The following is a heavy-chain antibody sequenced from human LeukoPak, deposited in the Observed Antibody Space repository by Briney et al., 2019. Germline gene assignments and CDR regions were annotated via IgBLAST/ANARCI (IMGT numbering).Heavy chain of an antibody. CDR1: GFTFSSYG. Sequence: PGGSLRLSCATSGFTFSSYGMHWVRQVPGKGLEWVTVISHDAKSTYHVDSVKGRFTVSRDNSKNTLYLQMNSLRAEDTAVYYCAELGITMIGGVWGKGTTVTISS. CDR2: ISHDAKST. V-gene: IGHV3-30*18. D-gene: IGHD3-10*02. CDR3: AELGITMIGGV. J-gene: IGHJ6*04.